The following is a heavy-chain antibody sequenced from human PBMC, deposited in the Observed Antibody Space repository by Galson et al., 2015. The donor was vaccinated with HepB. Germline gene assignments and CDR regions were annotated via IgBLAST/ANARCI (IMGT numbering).Heavy chain of an antibody. D-gene: IGHD3-10*01. V-gene: IGHV4-59*08. CDR3: ARHRGSGGYYGMDV. CDR1: GGSIKSYY. CDR2: VFDTGRA. Sequence: SETLSLTCAVSGGSIKSYYWSWVRQSPEKGLEWVGDVFDTGRASYNPSLNTRVTISVNTAMNQFSLRLSSVTAADTAVYYCARHRGSGGYYGMDVWGQGTTVTVSS. J-gene: IGHJ6*02.